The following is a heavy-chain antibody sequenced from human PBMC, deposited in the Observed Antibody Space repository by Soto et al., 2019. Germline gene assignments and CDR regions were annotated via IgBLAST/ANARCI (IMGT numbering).Heavy chain of an antibody. D-gene: IGHD2-21*02. V-gene: IGHV4-30-4*01. CDR2: IYYSGST. CDR1: GGSISSGDYY. J-gene: IGHJ5*02. Sequence: SETLSLTCTVSGGSISSGDYYWSWIRQPPGKGLEWIGYIYYSGSTYYNPSLKSRVTISVDTSKNQFSLKLSSVTAADTAVYYCARAMVVTQNWYDPWGQGTLVTVSS. CDR3: ARAMVVTQNWYDP.